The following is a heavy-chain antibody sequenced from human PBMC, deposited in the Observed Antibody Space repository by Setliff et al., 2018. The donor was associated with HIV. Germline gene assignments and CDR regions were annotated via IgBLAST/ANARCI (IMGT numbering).Heavy chain of an antibody. CDR3: VRDLARVIAH. CDR2: VTPDGSDK. J-gene: IGHJ4*02. V-gene: IGHV3-7*01. D-gene: IGHD2-21*01. CDR1: GFMFGVDW. Sequence: GGSLRLSCAASGFMFGVDWMSWVRQTPGKGLEWVTSVTPDGSDKYYANSMRGRFTISRDNGKNAVYLQMNSLTAEDTALYYCVRDLARVIAHGGQGTLVT.